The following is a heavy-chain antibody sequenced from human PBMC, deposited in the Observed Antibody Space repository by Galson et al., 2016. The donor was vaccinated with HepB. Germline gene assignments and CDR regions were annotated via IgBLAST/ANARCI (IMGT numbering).Heavy chain of an antibody. V-gene: IGHV3-11*01. D-gene: IGHD4-11*01. J-gene: IGHJ3*01. CDR3: ARGRDYTNIRTVSGGVFYL. CDR2: ISSSGSTV. Sequence: SLRLSCAASGFTFTDYYMTWIRQAPGKGLEWVSYISSSGSTVDYEDSVKGRFTISRDNAKNSLYLNMNSLRVDDTAVYYCARGRDYTNIRTVSGGVFYLWGQGTMGTVSS. CDR1: GFTFTDYY.